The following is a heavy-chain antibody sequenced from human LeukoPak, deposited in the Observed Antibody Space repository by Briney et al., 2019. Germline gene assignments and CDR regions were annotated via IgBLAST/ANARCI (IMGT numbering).Heavy chain of an antibody. Sequence: GASVKVSCKASGYTLTGYYMHWVRQAPGQGLEWMGWINPNSGGTDYAQKFQGRVTMTRDTSISTAYMELSRLRSDDTAVYYCARDDRGYSYGSDYWGQGTLVTVSS. J-gene: IGHJ4*02. CDR3: ARDDRGYSYGSDY. V-gene: IGHV1-2*02. CDR2: INPNSGGT. CDR1: GYTLTGYY. D-gene: IGHD5-18*01.